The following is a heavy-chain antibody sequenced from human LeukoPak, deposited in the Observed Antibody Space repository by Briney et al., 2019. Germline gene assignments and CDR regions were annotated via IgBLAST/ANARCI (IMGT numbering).Heavy chain of an antibody. D-gene: IGHD5-12*01. CDR1: GFTVYTYA. Sequence: PGGSLRLSCAASGFTVYTYAMTWVRQAPGKGLEWVSAISGSGGSTYYADSVKGRFTISRDNSKNTLYLQMNSLRAEDTAVYYCAKVRGYSGYVVDYWGQGTLVTVSS. CDR2: ISGSGGST. J-gene: IGHJ4*02. V-gene: IGHV3-23*01. CDR3: AKVRGYSGYVVDY.